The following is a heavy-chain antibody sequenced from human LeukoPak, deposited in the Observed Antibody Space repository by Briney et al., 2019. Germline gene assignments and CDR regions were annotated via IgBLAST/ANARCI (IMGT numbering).Heavy chain of an antibody. Sequence: PSETLSLTCTVSGGSISSYYWSWIRQPPGKGLEWIGYIYYSGSTNYNPSLKSRVTTSVDTSKNQFSLKLSSVTAADTAVYYCAILSGYSYGQNSFDYWGQGTLVTVSS. V-gene: IGHV4-59*01. D-gene: IGHD5-18*01. J-gene: IGHJ4*02. CDR1: GGSISSYY. CDR2: IYYSGST. CDR3: AILSGYSYGQNSFDY.